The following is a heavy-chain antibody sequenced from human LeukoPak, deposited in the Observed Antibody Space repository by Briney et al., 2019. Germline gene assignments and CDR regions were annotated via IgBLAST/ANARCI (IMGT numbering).Heavy chain of an antibody. V-gene: IGHV3-48*03. CDR1: GFTFSSYE. J-gene: IGHJ6*03. CDR2: ISSSGSTI. D-gene: IGHD3-10*01. CDR3: AREKVTMVRGVTSYYYYYMDV. Sequence: GGSLRLSCAASGFTFSSYEMNWVRQAPGKGLEWVSYISSSGSTIYYADSVKGRFTISRDNAKNSLYLQMNSLRAEDTAVYYCAREKVTMVRGVTSYYYYYMDVWGKGTTVTISS.